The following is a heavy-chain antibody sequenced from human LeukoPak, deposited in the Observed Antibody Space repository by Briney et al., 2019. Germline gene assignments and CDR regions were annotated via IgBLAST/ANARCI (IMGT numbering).Heavy chain of an antibody. CDR1: GGSITSSNYY. J-gene: IGHJ4*02. D-gene: IGHD3-10*01. V-gene: IGHV4-39*07. Sequence: SETLSLTCTVSGGSITSSNYYWGWIRQPPEKGLEWIGTFYYSGSTNYNPSLKSRVTISVDKSKNQFSLKLSSVTAADTAVYYCARGDYYGYFDYWGQGTLVTVSS. CDR3: ARGDYYGYFDY. CDR2: FYYSGST.